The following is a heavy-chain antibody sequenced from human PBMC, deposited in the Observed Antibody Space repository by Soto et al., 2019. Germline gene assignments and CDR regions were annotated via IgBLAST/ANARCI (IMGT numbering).Heavy chain of an antibody. CDR2: IYYSGST. J-gene: IGHJ5*02. V-gene: IGHV4-30-4*01. CDR1: GGSISSGDYY. CDR3: ARGHTRGYSGYDLNWFDP. D-gene: IGHD5-12*01. Sequence: LSLTCTVSGGSISSGDYYWSWIRQPPGKGLEWIGYIYYSGSTYYNPSLKSRVTISVDTSKNQFSLKLSSVTAADTAVYYCARGHTRGYSGYDLNWFDPWGQGTLVTVSS.